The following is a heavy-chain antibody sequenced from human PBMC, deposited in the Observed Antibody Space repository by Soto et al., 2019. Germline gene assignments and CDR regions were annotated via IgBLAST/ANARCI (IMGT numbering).Heavy chain of an antibody. Sequence: QVQLVQSGAEVKKPGASVKVSCKASGYTFTSYYMHWVRQAPGQGLEWMGIINPSGGSTSYAQKFQGRVTMTRDTSTSTVYMELSSLRSEDTAVYYCARASGLYLFLTPYYMDVWGKGTTVTVSS. D-gene: IGHD3-3*01. CDR3: ARASGLYLFLTPYYMDV. CDR2: INPSGGST. CDR1: GYTFTSYY. J-gene: IGHJ6*03. V-gene: IGHV1-46*03.